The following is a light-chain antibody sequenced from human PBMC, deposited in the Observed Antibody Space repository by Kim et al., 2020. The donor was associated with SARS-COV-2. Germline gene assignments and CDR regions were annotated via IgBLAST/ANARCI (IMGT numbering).Light chain of an antibody. CDR1: QYIDTS. CDR3: QQRDKLPLT. V-gene: IGKV3-11*01. J-gene: IGKJ4*01. Sequence: LSPGERAAPSCRARQYIDTSLAWYQQKLGQAPRLLIYDTADRATGVPARFSGSGTGTDFTLSISSLEPEDSAVYYCQQRDKLPLTFGGGTKVDIK. CDR2: DTA.